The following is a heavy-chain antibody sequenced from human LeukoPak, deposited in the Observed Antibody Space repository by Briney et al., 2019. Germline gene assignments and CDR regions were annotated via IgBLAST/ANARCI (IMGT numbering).Heavy chain of an antibody. CDR1: GFTFSSYA. CDR3: ARDPSGGGSWSYYYYYMDV. V-gene: IGHV3-30*04. Sequence: GRSLRLSCAASGFTFSSYAMHWVRQAPGKGLEWVAVISYDGSDKYYADSVKGRFTISRDNSKNTLYLQMNSLRAEDTAVYYCARDPSGGGSWSYYYYYMDVWGKGTTVTVSS. D-gene: IGHD6-13*01. CDR2: ISYDGSDK. J-gene: IGHJ6*03.